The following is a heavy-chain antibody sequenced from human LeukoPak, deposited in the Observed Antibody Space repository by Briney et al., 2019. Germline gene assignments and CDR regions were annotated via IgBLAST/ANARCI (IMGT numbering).Heavy chain of an antibody. CDR3: ARGFGYSKLYFDY. CDR1: GRSISSGSYY. D-gene: IGHD3-22*01. CDR2: IYTSGST. Sequence: PSETLSLTCTVSGRSISSGSYYWSWIRQPAGKGLEWIGRIYTSGSTNYNPSLKSRVTISVDTSKNQFSLKLSSVTAADTAVYYCARGFGYSKLYFDYWGQGTLVTVSS. V-gene: IGHV4-61*02. J-gene: IGHJ4*02.